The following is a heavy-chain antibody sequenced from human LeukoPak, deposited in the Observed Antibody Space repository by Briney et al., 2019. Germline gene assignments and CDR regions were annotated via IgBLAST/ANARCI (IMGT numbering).Heavy chain of an antibody. CDR2: IYKIGTT. J-gene: IGHJ4*02. CDR3: VIGVGWQPDY. Sequence: SETLSLTCTVSGGSINGYSWTWIRQPPGKGLEWIGHIYKIGTTNYNPSLKSRLTISADTSKNQFSLQLRSVTAADTAVYYCVIGVGWQPDYWGQGALVTVSS. V-gene: IGHV4-59*01. D-gene: IGHD2-15*01. CDR1: GGSINGYS.